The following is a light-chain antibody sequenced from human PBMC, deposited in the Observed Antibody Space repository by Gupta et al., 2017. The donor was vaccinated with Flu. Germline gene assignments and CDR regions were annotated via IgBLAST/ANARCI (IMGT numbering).Light chain of an antibody. J-gene: IGLJ2*01. CDR2: WDN. CDR3: QSQDSSTRNVV. V-gene: IGLV6-57*03. Sequence: TISCTPTRGSTAITNGNLYPHRPGTAPTTVIYWDNQRLRGATAPSCGSFDTSATSASLTIPGLQTEDEADYYCQSQDSSTRNVVFGGGTKLTVL. CDR1: RGSTAITN.